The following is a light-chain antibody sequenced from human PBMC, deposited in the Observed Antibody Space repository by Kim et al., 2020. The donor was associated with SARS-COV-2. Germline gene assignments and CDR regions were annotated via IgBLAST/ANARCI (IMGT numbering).Light chain of an antibody. V-gene: IGKV1-6*02. CDR3: LQDYNIPWT. CDR2: PAS. CDR1: QDVRND. Sequence: SASVGDRVTITCRASQDVRNDLGWYQQKPGRAPKLLIYPASNLQSGVPSRFSGSGSGTDFTLTISRLQPEDFATYYCLQDYNIPWTFGQGTKVDIK. J-gene: IGKJ1*01.